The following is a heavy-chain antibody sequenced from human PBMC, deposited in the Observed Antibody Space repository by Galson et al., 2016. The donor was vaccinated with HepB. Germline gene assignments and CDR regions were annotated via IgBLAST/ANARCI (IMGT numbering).Heavy chain of an antibody. D-gene: IGHD6-13*01. J-gene: IGHJ6*02. Sequence: SLRLSCAASGFTFSTYAMHWVRQAPGKGLEYVSTISSNGQNTYYADSLKGRFTISRDNSKNTLYLQMSSLRAEDTAVFYCVRGREIHIAAAGSRVGMDVWGQGTTVTVSS. CDR3: VRGREIHIAAAGSRVGMDV. CDR1: GFTFSTYA. CDR2: ISSNGQNT. V-gene: IGHV3-64D*09.